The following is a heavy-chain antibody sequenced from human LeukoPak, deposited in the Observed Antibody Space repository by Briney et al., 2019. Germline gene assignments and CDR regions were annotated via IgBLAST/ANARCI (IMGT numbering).Heavy chain of an antibody. J-gene: IGHJ4*02. CDR3: ARDPITMVRGVGGY. V-gene: IGHV3-21*01. D-gene: IGHD3-10*01. CDR1: GFTFSSYS. CDR2: ISSSSSYI. Sequence: GGSLRLSCAASGFTFSSYSMNWVRQAPGKGLEWVSSISSSSSYIYYADSVKGRFTISRDNAKNSLYLQMNSLRAEDTAVCYCARDPITMVRGVGGYWGQGTLVTVSS.